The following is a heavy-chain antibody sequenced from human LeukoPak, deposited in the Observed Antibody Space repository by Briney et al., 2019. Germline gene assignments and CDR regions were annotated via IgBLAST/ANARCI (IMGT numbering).Heavy chain of an antibody. D-gene: IGHD3-16*01. V-gene: IGHV3-30*18. CDR1: GFTFSSYG. CDR3: AKGGDYFDY. Sequence: GGSLRLSCAASGFTFSSYGMHWVRQAPGKGLEWVAVISYDGSNKYYADSVKGRFTISRDNSKNTLYPQMNSLRAEDTAVYYCAKGGDYFDYWGQGTLVTVSS. CDR2: ISYDGSNK. J-gene: IGHJ4*02.